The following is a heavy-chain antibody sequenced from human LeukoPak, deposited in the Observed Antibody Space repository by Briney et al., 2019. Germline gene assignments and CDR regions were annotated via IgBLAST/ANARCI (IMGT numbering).Heavy chain of an antibody. J-gene: IGHJ4*02. V-gene: IGHV4-59*08. CDR2: IYYSGST. CDR3: ARQRACSSTSCFFDY. Sequence: SETLSLTCTVSGGSISSYYWSWIRQPPGKGLEWIGYIYYSGSTNYNPSLKSRVTISVDTSKNQFSLKLSSVTAADTAVYYCARQRACSSTSCFFDYWGQGTLVTVSS. CDR1: GGSISSYY. D-gene: IGHD2-2*01.